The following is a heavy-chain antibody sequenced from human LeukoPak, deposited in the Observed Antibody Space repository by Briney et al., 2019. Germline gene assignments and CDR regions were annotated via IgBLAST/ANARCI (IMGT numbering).Heavy chain of an antibody. CDR2: IYSSGTN. J-gene: IGHJ4*02. CDR1: GGSMTNYF. D-gene: IGHD3-22*01. Sequence: SETLSLTRTVSGGSMTNYFWTWIRQPPGKGLEWIGNIYSSGTNKYNPSLKSRLSISIDTSKKQFSLKLSSVTAADTAVYYCARGGANYYDSSGLDFDFWGQGTLVTVS. V-gene: IGHV4-59*01. CDR3: ARGGANYYDSSGLDFDF.